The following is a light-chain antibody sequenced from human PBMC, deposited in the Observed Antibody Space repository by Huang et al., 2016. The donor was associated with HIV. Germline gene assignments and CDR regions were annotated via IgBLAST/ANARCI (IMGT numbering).Light chain of an antibody. V-gene: IGKV1-39*01. CDR2: GAS. CDR1: QTICTY. CDR3: QQSYISSWT. Sequence: DIQLIQSPSSLSASVGDSVTITCRASQTICTYLSWYQHKPGKAPKLLMYGASTLQSGFPSRFSGSGSGTDFTLTISSLQPEDFATYYCQQSYISSWTFGQGTKVEVK. J-gene: IGKJ1*01.